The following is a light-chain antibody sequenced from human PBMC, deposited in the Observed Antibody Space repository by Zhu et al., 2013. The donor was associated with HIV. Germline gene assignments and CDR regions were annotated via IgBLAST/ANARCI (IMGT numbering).Light chain of an antibody. V-gene: IGKV1-8*01. CDR3: QQYYTSPYT. Sequence: AIRMSQSPSSLSASTGDRVTITCRASQGIGNSLAWYQQKPGKAPALLIYAASNLQTGVPSRFSGSGSDTDFSLTISCLQSEDFATYFCQQYYTSPYTFGQGTKLDIK. CDR1: QGIGNS. J-gene: IGKJ2*01. CDR2: AAS.